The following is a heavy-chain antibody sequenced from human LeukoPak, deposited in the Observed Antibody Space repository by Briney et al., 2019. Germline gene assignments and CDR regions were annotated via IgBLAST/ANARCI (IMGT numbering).Heavy chain of an antibody. CDR2: INPNSDGT. CDR3: ASLFTMVRELKDY. V-gene: IGHV1-2*06. Sequence: ASVKVSCKASGYTFTGYYMHWVRQAPGQGLEWMGRINPNSDGTNYAQKFQGRVTMTRDTSISTAYMELSRLRSDDTAVYYCASLFTMVRELKDYWGQGTLVTVSS. CDR1: GYTFTGYY. J-gene: IGHJ4*02. D-gene: IGHD3-10*01.